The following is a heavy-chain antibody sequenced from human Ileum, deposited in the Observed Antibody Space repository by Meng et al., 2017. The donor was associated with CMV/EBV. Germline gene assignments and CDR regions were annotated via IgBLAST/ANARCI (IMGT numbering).Heavy chain of an antibody. CDR1: GGSISNYY. J-gene: IGHJ4*02. D-gene: IGHD3-10*01. CDR2: IYTSGTT. Sequence: QGQLQESGPGLVKTSETLFLTCYVSGGSISNYYWSWIRQPAGKGLEWIAHIYTSGTTNYNPSLKSRVTMSVDTSRNQFSLKLTSVTAADTAVYYCARNYGSGNWNFFHYWGQGTLVTVSS. V-gene: IGHV4-4*07. CDR3: ARNYGSGNWNFFHY.